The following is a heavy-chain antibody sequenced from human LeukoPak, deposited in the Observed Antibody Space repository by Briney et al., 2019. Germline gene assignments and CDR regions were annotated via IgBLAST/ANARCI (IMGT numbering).Heavy chain of an antibody. J-gene: IGHJ4*02. V-gene: IGHV4-4*02. CDR2: IYHSGST. CDR3: AGGIQLWLLDY. CDR1: GGSISSSNW. Sequence: TPSGTLSLTCAVSGGSISSSNWWSWVRQPPGKGLEWIGEIYHSGSTYYNPSLKSRVTISVDTSKNQFSLKLSSVTAADTAVYYCAGGIQLWLLDYWGQGTLVTVSS. D-gene: IGHD5-18*01.